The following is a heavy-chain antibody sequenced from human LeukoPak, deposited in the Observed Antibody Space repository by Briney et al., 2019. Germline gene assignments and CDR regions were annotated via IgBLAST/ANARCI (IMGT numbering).Heavy chain of an antibody. CDR3: AREIEMATPSGFSCVDY. J-gene: IGHJ4*02. CDR2: ISSSSSYI. D-gene: IGHD5-24*01. Sequence: GGSLRLSCAASGFTFSSYSMNWVRQAPGKGLEWVSSISSSSSYIYYADSVKGRFTISRDNAKNSLYLQMNSLRAEDTAVYYCAREIEMATPSGFSCVDYWGQGTLVTVSS. CDR1: GFTFSSYS. V-gene: IGHV3-21*01.